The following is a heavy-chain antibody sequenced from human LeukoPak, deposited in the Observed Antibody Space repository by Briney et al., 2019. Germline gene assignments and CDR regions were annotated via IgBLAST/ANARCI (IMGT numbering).Heavy chain of an antibody. D-gene: IGHD5-18*01. CDR1: GFTFSSYS. Sequence: GGSLRLSCAASGFTFSSYSMNWVRQAPGKGLEWVSYISSSSSTIYYADSVKGRFTISRDNAKNSLYLQMSSLRAEDTAVYYCARNMDTAIGDYWGQGTLVTVSS. CDR2: ISSSSSTI. V-gene: IGHV3-48*01. CDR3: ARNMDTAIGDY. J-gene: IGHJ4*02.